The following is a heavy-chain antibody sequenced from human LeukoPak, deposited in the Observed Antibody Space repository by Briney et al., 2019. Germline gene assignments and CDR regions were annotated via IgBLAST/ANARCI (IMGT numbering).Heavy chain of an antibody. Sequence: PGGSLRLSCAASGFTFSSYAMHWVRQAPGKGLEWVAVISYDGSNKYYADSVKGRFTISRDNSKNTLYLQMNSLRTEDTAVYYCARDVAAAGPGFDYWGRGTLVTVSS. D-gene: IGHD6-13*01. J-gene: IGHJ4*02. CDR1: GFTFSSYA. CDR3: ARDVAAAGPGFDY. V-gene: IGHV3-30-3*01. CDR2: ISYDGSNK.